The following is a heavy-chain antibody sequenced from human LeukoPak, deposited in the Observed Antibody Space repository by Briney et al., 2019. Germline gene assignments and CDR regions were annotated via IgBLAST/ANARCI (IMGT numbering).Heavy chain of an antibody. D-gene: IGHD5-12*01. CDR2: ISSSISYT. V-gene: IGHV3-11*06. J-gene: IGHJ4*02. CDR3: ARGRVGYSGYDVDY. CDR1: AFTFSDYY. Sequence: GGSLRLSCAASAFTFSDYYMSCVRHAPGKGLEWVSYISSSISYTNYADSVEGRFTIPRDNAKNSLSLQMNSLRAEDTAVYSCARGRVGYSGYDVDYWGQGTLVTVSS.